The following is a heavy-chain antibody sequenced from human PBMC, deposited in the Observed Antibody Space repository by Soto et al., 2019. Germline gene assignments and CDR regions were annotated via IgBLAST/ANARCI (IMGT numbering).Heavy chain of an antibody. V-gene: IGHV4-31*03. D-gene: IGHD4-4*01. Sequence: QVQLQESGPGLVKPSQTLSLTCTVSGGSISSGGYYWSWIRQHPGKGLEWIGYIYYSGSTYYNPSIKCRVTISGDKSKNQCSLKLSSVTAADTAVYYCARYNVTTVNRGAFDIWGQGTMVICLF. J-gene: IGHJ3*02. CDR2: IYYSGST. CDR1: GGSISSGGYY. CDR3: ARYNVTTVNRGAFDI.